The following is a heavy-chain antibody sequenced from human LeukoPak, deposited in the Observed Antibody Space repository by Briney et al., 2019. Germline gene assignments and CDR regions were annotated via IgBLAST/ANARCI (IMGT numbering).Heavy chain of an antibody. CDR2: ITSSGNTK. D-gene: IGHD1-26*01. CDR3: ARDFQSGTSDAFDI. J-gene: IGHJ3*02. CDR1: GFRFNSYE. Sequence: GGSLRLSCAASGFRFNSYEMNWVRQAPGKRLEWVSYITSSGNTKYYAASVKGRFTISRDNAKNSLYLQMNSLRAEDTAVYFCARDFQSGTSDAFDIWGQGTMVTVSS. V-gene: IGHV3-48*03.